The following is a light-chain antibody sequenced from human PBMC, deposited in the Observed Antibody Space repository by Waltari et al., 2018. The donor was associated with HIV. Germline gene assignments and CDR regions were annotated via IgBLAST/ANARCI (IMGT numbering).Light chain of an antibody. J-gene: IGKJ1*01. CDR2: WAS. V-gene: IGKV4-1*01. CDR3: QQYYSSPRT. Sequence: DIVMSQSPDSLAVSLGERTTINCKSSQTILYTSNNKSYLAWYQQKPGQPPKLLLYWASTRESGVPDRISGSGSGTDFALTISGLQAEDVAVYYCQQYYSSPRTFGQGTKVEIK. CDR1: QTILYTSNNKSY.